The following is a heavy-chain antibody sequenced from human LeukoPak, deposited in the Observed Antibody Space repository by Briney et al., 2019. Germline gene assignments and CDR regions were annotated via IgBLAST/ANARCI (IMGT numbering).Heavy chain of an antibody. CDR2: INPNGGGT. CDR3: ARVSVPVAGTSDYFDY. D-gene: IGHD6-19*01. V-gene: IGHV1-2*02. J-gene: IGHJ4*02. Sequence: GASVTVSCKASGYTFTGYSMHWVRQAPGQGLEWMGWINPNGGGTNFAQKFQGRVTMTGDTSISTAYMELSRLRSDDTAIYYCARVSVPVAGTSDYFDYWGQGTLVTVSS. CDR1: GYTFTGYS.